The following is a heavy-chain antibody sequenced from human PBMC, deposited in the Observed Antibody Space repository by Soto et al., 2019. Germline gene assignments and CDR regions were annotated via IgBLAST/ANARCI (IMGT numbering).Heavy chain of an antibody. J-gene: IGHJ3*01. CDR1: GFTFSNYA. CDR2: ISSGSTTI. CDR3: ARDGSLWFGELSYNDAFDL. V-gene: IGHV3-48*01. Sequence: GSLRLSCAASGFTFSNYAMNWVRQTPGKGLQWVSYISSGSTTIYYADSVEGRFTISRDDAKNSLYLQMNSLRAEDTAVYYCARDGSLWFGELSYNDAFDLWGQGTMVTGSS. D-gene: IGHD3-10*01.